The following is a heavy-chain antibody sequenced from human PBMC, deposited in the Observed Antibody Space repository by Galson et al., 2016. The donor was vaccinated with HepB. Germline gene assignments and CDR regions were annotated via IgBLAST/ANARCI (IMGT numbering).Heavy chain of an antibody. V-gene: IGHV3-9*01. D-gene: IGHD5-18*01. J-gene: IGHJ6*02. Sequence: SLRLSCAASGFSFDDYAFHWVRQAPGKGLEWVSGISSNGSIVAFAESVKGRFSISRDNARNHLFLQMNSLRPDDTALYYCVRDGVTADLFYGLDVWGPGTTVTVSS. CDR2: ISSNGSIV. CDR3: VRDGVTADLFYGLDV. CDR1: GFSFDDYA.